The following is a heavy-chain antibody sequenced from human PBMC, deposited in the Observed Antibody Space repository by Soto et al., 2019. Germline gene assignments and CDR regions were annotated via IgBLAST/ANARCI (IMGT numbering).Heavy chain of an antibody. J-gene: IGHJ6*02. CDR2: INHSGST. CDR1: GGSFSGYY. D-gene: IGHD3-3*01. Sequence: SETLSLTCAVYGGSFSGYYWSWIRQPPGKGLEWIGEINHSGSTNYNPSLKSRVTISVDTSKNQFSLKLSSVTAADTAVYYCARVLSGVRPIWSGYYPSKGMDVWGQGTTVTVSS. V-gene: IGHV4-34*01. CDR3: ARVLSGVRPIWSGYYPSKGMDV.